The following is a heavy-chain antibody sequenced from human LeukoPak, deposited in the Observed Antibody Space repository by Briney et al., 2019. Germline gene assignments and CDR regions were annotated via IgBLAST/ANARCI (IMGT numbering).Heavy chain of an antibody. D-gene: IGHD3-3*01. CDR3: ARLWGDVTIFDY. Sequence: GGSLRLSCAASGFTFSAFWMSWVRRAPGEGLEWVANIKQDGSVKYYVDSVKGRFTVSRGNAKNSLYLQTNSLRAEDTAVYYCARLWGDVTIFDYWGQGALVTVSS. V-gene: IGHV3-7*01. J-gene: IGHJ4*02. CDR1: GFTFSAFW. CDR2: IKQDGSVK.